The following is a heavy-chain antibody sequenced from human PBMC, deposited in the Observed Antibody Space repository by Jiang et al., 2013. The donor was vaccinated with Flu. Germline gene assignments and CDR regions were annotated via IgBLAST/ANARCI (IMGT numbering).Heavy chain of an antibody. V-gene: IGHV4-34*01. Sequence: INHSGSTNYNPSLKSRVTISVDTSKNQFSLKLSSVTAADTAVYYCARGRRASGDSSGPGGVTRENYWGQGTLVTVSS. D-gene: IGHD3-22*01. J-gene: IGHJ4*02. CDR3: ARGRRASGDSSGPGGVTRENY. CDR2: INHSGST.